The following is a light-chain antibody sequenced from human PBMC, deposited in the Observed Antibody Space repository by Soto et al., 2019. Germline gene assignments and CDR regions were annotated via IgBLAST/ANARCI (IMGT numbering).Light chain of an antibody. CDR1: QNVNNY. CDR2: DAS. V-gene: IGKV3-11*01. CDR3: QQRANWPFT. J-gene: IGKJ5*01. Sequence: EIVLTQSPATLSLSPGEGATLSCRASQNVNNYLIWYQQKPGQAPRLLISDASTRATGVPIRFSGSGSGTDFSLTISGLDPEEVAVYYCQQRANWPFTFGPGTRREI.